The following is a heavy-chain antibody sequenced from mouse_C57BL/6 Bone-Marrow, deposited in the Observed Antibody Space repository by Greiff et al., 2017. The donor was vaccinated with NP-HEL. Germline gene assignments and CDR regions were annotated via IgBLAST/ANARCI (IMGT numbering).Heavy chain of an antibody. CDR1: GFNIKDYY. Sequence: VQLKQSGAELVKPGASVKLSCTASGFNIKDYYMHWVKQRPEQGLEWIGRIDPEDGDTKYAAKFQGKATITADTSSNTAYLQLSRLTSEDTAVYYCARHYDYDEGFAYWGQGTLVTGSA. J-gene: IGHJ3*01. D-gene: IGHD2-4*01. CDR2: IDPEDGDT. V-gene: IGHV14-2*01. CDR3: ARHYDYDEGFAY.